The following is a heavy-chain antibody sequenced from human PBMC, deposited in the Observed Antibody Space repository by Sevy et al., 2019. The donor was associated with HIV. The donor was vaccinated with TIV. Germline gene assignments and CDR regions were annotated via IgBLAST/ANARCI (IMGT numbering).Heavy chain of an antibody. CDR2: IDSGGST. J-gene: IGHJ6*02. CDR3: ARDRYYDASGYYYYYYGMDV. D-gene: IGHD3-22*01. CDR1: GFTVSGNY. Sequence: GRSLRLSCEASGFTVSGNYMAWVRLAPGKGLEWVSLIDSGGSTYYADSVKGRFTISRDNAKNTLYLQMNPLRAEDTAVYFCARDRYYDASGYYYYYYGMDVWGQGTTVTVSS. V-gene: IGHV3-66*01.